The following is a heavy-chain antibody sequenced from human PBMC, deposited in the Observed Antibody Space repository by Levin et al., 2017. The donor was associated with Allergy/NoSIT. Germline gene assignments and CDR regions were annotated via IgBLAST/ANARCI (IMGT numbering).Heavy chain of an antibody. Sequence: GESLKISCAASGFTFSSYDMHWVRQAPGKGLEYVSAISSNGGSTYYAKSVKGRFTISRDNSKNTLYLQMGSLRAEDMAVYYCARDRGMVRGKAVAYYFDYWGQGTLVTVSS. D-gene: IGHD3-10*01. V-gene: IGHV3-64*01. CDR3: ARDRGMVRGKAVAYYFDY. J-gene: IGHJ4*02. CDR2: ISSNGGST. CDR1: GFTFSSYD.